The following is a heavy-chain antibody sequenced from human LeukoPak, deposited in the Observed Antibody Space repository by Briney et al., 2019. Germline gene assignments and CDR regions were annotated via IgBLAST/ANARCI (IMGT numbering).Heavy chain of an antibody. D-gene: IGHD6-13*01. V-gene: IGHV3-7*01. J-gene: IGHJ3*02. Sequence: GGSLRLSCAASGFTFSSYWMSWVRQAPGKGLEWVANIKQDGSEKYYVDSVKGQFTISRDNAKNSLYLQMNSLRAEDTAVYYCANQAGYSGSSWYDAFDIWGQGTMVTVSS. CDR2: IKQDGSEK. CDR1: GFTFSSYW. CDR3: ANQAGYSGSSWYDAFDI.